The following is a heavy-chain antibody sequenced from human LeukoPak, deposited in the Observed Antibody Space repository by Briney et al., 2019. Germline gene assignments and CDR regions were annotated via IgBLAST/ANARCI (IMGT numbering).Heavy chain of an antibody. Sequence: RRASVKVSCKTSGYSENFYGITWVRQVAGQGLEWMGWISAQHGQTEYAPNSQDRVTMTTDTYTNTAYMELRSLRSDDTAVYYCAGSLGYCTSNVCYLKYWGQGTLVTVSS. CDR3: AGSLGYCTSNVCYLKY. J-gene: IGHJ4*02. CDR2: ISAQHGQT. CDR1: GYSENFYG. V-gene: IGHV1-18*01. D-gene: IGHD2-8*01.